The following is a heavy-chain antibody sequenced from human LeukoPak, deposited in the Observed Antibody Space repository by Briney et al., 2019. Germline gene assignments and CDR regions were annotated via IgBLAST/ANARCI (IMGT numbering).Heavy chain of an antibody. CDR3: ARRRGAHTANALDI. J-gene: IGHJ3*02. Sequence: SETLSLTCTVSGGSISSYYWSWIRQPPGKGLEWIGYIYSSGSTNYNPSLKSRVTISVDTSRNQFSLKLSSVTAADTAVYYCARRRGAHTANALDIWGQGTMVTVSS. CDR1: GGSISSYY. V-gene: IGHV4-59*08. CDR2: IYSSGST. D-gene: IGHD3-10*01.